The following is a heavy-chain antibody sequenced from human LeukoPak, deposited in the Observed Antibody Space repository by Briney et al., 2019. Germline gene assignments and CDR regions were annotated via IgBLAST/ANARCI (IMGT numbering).Heavy chain of an antibody. CDR2: ITSGGST. V-gene: IGHV3-23*01. Sequence: GGSLRLSCAASGFTFSDYNMNWVRQAPGQGLEWVSVITSGGSTYYADSVKGRFTISRDNSKNTLYLQMNSLRAEDTAVYYCAKRLPVVGDRNRAFDYWGQGTLVTVSS. J-gene: IGHJ4*02. D-gene: IGHD2-21*02. CDR1: GFTFSDYN. CDR3: AKRLPVVGDRNRAFDY.